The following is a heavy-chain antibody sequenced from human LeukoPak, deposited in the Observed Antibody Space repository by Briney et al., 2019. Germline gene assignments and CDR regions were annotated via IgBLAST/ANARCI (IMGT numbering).Heavy chain of an antibody. D-gene: IGHD2-15*01. CDR3: ARDCSGGSCYSDGDY. Sequence: PGGSLRLSCAASGFTVSSNYMSWVRQAPGKGLEWVSVIYSGGSTYYADSVRGRFTISRDNSKNTLYLQMNSLRAEDTAVYYCARDCSGGSCYSDGDYWGQGTLVTVSS. CDR1: GFTVSSNY. J-gene: IGHJ4*02. V-gene: IGHV3-66*01. CDR2: IYSGGST.